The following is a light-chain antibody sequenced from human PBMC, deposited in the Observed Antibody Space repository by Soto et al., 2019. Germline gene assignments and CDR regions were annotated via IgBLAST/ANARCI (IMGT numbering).Light chain of an antibody. J-gene: IGKJ1*01. CDR1: QSVSNY. Sequence: EIVLTQSPATLSLSPGERATLSCRASQSVSNYVAWYKQKPGQAPRLLIYDASNRATGIPARFSGSGSGTDFTLTISSLEPDDLAVYYCQQRSSWGGTFGQGIKVEMK. V-gene: IGKV3-11*01. CDR3: QQRSSWGGT. CDR2: DAS.